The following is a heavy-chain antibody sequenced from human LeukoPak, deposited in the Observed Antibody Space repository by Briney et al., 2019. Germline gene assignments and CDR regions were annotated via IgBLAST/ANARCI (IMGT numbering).Heavy chain of an antibody. D-gene: IGHD6-13*01. Sequence: ASVKVSCKASGYTFTGYHIHWVRQAPGQGLEWMGRINPFSGDTNFAQKFQGRVTMTRDTSITTAYMDLSSLTPDDTAVYFCARDQGSLTRSWYAGYWGQGTQVTVSS. V-gene: IGHV1-2*06. CDR2: INPFSGDT. CDR3: ARDQGSLTRSWYAGY. CDR1: GYTFTGYH. J-gene: IGHJ4*02.